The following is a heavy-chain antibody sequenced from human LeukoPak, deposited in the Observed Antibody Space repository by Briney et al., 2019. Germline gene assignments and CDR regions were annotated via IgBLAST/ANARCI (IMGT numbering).Heavy chain of an antibody. CDR2: INHSGST. CDR1: GGSFSGYY. V-gene: IGHV4-34*01. J-gene: IGHJ3*02. CDR3: ARYCGGDCYSLVDAFDI. Sequence: PSETLSLTCAVYGGSFSGYYWSWIRQPPGKGLEWIGEINHSGSTNYNPSLKSRVTISVDTSKNQFSLKLSSVTAADTAVYYCARYCGGDCYSLVDAFDIWGQGTMVTVSS. D-gene: IGHD2-21*02.